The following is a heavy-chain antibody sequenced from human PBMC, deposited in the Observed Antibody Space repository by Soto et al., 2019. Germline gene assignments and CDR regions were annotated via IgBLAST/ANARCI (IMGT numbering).Heavy chain of an antibody. CDR3: AIDRGRCWEWLSFDY. J-gene: IGHJ4*02. V-gene: IGHV3-30-3*01. D-gene: IGHD3-3*01. Sequence: QVQLVESGGGVVQPGRSLRLSCAASGFTFSSYAMHWVRQAPGKGLEWVAVISYDGSNKYYADSVKGRFTISRDNSKNTLYLQRNGLRAEDSAVYYCAIDRGRCWEWLSFDYWGQGTLVTVSS. CDR2: ISYDGSNK. CDR1: GFTFSSYA.